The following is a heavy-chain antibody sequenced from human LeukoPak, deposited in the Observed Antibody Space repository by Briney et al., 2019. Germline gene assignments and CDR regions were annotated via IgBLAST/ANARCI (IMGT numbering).Heavy chain of an antibody. Sequence: GGSLRLSCAASGFTVSSNYMSWVRQAPGKGLEWVSVIYSGGSTYYADSVKGRFTISRDNSKNTLYLQMNSLRAEDTAVYCCARAGSGSYYLFDYWGQGTLVTVSS. J-gene: IGHJ4*02. D-gene: IGHD3-10*01. V-gene: IGHV3-66*01. CDR2: IYSGGST. CDR1: GFTVSSNY. CDR3: ARAGSGSYYLFDY.